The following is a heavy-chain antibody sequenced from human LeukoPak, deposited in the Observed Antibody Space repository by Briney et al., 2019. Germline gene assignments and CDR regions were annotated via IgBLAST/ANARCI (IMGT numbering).Heavy chain of an antibody. CDR2: ISYDGSNK. J-gene: IGHJ4*02. CDR1: GFTFSSCG. Sequence: GGSLRLSCAASGFTFSSCGMHWVRQAPGKGLEWVAVISYDGSNKYYADSVKGRFTISRDNSKNTLYLQMNSLRAEDTAVYFCANGGSPMEMPTPSFHYWGQGTLVTVSS. D-gene: IGHD5-24*01. V-gene: IGHV3-30*18. CDR3: ANGGSPMEMPTPSFHY.